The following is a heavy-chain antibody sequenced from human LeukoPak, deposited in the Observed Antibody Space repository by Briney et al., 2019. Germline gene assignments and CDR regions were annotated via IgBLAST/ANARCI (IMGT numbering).Heavy chain of an antibody. CDR1: GFTVNSNY. CDR2: IYSGGRT. Sequence: GGSLRLSCSASGFTVNSNYMTWVRQAPGKGLEWVSLIYSGGRTYYADSVKGRFIISRDNSKNTLYLQMNNLRAEDTAVYYCARGYIIGPTTDYRGQGTLVTVSS. CDR3: ARGYIIGPTTDY. J-gene: IGHJ4*02. V-gene: IGHV3-53*01. D-gene: IGHD3/OR15-3a*01.